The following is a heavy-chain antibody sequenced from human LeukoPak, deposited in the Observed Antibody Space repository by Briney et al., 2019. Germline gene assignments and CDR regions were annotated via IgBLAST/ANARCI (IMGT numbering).Heavy chain of an antibody. Sequence: SETLSLTCAVYGGSFSGYYWTWIRQSPGKGLEWIGEINHSGSTNYNPSLKSRVTISVDTSKNQFSLKLSSVTAADTAVYYCASGGSYPDSFDYWGQGTLVTVSS. CDR1: GGSFSGYY. D-gene: IGHD1-26*01. CDR2: INHSGST. J-gene: IGHJ4*02. V-gene: IGHV4-34*01. CDR3: ASGGSYPDSFDY.